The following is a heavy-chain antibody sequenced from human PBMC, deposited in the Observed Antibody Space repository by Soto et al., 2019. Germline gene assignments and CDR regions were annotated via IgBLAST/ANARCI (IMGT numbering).Heavy chain of an antibody. V-gene: IGHV4-39*01. CDR2: IYYSGST. Sequence: PSETLSLTCTVSGGSISSSSYYWGWIRQPPGKGLEWIGSIYYSGSTYYNPSLKSRVTISVDTSKNQFSLKLSSVTAADTAVYYCARLSRADDYIWGSYRLNGPVVDYWGQGTLVTVSS. CDR1: GGSISSSSYY. CDR3: ARLSRADDYIWGSYRLNGPVVDY. D-gene: IGHD3-16*02. J-gene: IGHJ4*02.